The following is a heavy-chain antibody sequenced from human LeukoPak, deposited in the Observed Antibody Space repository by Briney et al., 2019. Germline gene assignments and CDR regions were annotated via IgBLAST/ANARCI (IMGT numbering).Heavy chain of an antibody. CDR1: GYSFTGYW. Sequence: GESLKISCRGSGYSFTGYWIGWVRQMPGKGLEWMGIIYPGDSDTRYSPSFQGQVTISADKSISTAYLQWSSLKASDTAMYYCARRYCSGGSCYLGFVYWGQGTLVTVSS. CDR3: ARRYCSGGSCYLGFVY. V-gene: IGHV5-51*01. D-gene: IGHD2-15*01. CDR2: IYPGDSDT. J-gene: IGHJ4*02.